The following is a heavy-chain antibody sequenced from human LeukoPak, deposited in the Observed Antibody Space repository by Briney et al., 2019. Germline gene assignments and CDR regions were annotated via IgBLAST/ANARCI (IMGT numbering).Heavy chain of an antibody. CDR3: ARDLPIAAAGNFDY. Sequence: GASVKVSCKASGGTFSSSAISWVRQAPGQGLEWMGRIIPIFGIANYAQKFQGRVTITADKSTSTAYMELSSLRSEDTAVYYCARDLPIAAAGNFDYWDQGTLVTVSS. J-gene: IGHJ4*02. CDR1: GGTFSSSA. CDR2: IIPIFGIA. V-gene: IGHV1-69*04. D-gene: IGHD6-13*01.